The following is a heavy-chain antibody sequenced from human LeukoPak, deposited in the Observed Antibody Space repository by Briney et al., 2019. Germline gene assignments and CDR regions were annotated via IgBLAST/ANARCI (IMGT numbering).Heavy chain of an antibody. V-gene: IGHV3-74*01. CDR3: TRDYCTGDSCFSGPGY. J-gene: IGHJ4*02. D-gene: IGHD2-15*01. CDR2: INTDGTTT. CDR1: GFTFSSYW. Sequence: PGGSLRLSCAASGFTFSSYWMYWVRRVPGKGLVWVSRINTDGTTTNYADSVQGRFTVSRDNAKSTLYLQMNSLRAEDTAVYFCTRDYCTGDSCFSGPGYWGQGTQVTVSS.